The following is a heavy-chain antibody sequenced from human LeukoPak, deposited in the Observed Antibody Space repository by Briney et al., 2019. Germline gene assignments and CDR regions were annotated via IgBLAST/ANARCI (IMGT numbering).Heavy chain of an antibody. Sequence: ASVKVSCKASGYTFPSYAFSWVRQAPGQGLEWMGWITTYNGNTDYARNLQGRVTLTTDTSTSTAYMELRGLRSDDTAVYFCARVAAGLDYWGQGTLVTVSS. CDR1: GYTFPSYA. J-gene: IGHJ4*02. CDR2: ITTYNGNT. V-gene: IGHV1-18*01. CDR3: ARVAAGLDY. D-gene: IGHD6-25*01.